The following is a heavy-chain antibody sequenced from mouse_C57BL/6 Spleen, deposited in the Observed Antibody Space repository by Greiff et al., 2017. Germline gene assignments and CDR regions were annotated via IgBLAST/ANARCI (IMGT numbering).Heavy chain of an antibody. Sequence: VQLKQSGAELVRPGASVKLSCKASGYTFTDYYINWVKQRPGQGLEWIARIYPGSGNTYYNEKFKGKATLTAEKSSSTAYMQLSSLTSEDSAVYFCAREGDDYDEDAMDYWGQGTSVTVSS. D-gene: IGHD2-4*01. CDR2: IYPGSGNT. CDR1: GYTFTDYY. J-gene: IGHJ4*01. V-gene: IGHV1-76*01. CDR3: AREGDDYDEDAMDY.